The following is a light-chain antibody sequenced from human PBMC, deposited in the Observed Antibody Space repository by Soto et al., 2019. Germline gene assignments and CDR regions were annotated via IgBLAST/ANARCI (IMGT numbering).Light chain of an antibody. CDR1: NSNIGSNYD. CDR2: GNR. CDR3: QSYDSRLSGVV. J-gene: IGLJ2*01. V-gene: IGLV1-40*01. Sequence: QLVLTQPPSVSGAPGQRVTITCAGGNSNIGSNYDVHWYQQLLGTAPKLLIYGNRNRPSGVPDRFSGSKSGTSASLAITGLQPEDEADYYCQSYDSRLSGVVFGGGTKLTVL.